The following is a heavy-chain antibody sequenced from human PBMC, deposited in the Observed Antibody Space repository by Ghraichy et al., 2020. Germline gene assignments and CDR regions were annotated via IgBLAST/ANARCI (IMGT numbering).Heavy chain of an antibody. Sequence: GGSLRLSCAASGFTFSSYAMSWVRQAPGKGLEWVSAICGSGGSTYYAESVKGRFTISRDNSKNTLYLQMNSLRAEDTAVYYCAKDRPDYGDYVGFDYWGQGTLVTVAS. J-gene: IGHJ4*02. D-gene: IGHD4-17*01. V-gene: IGHV3-23*01. CDR2: ICGSGGST. CDR3: AKDRPDYGDYVGFDY. CDR1: GFTFSSYA.